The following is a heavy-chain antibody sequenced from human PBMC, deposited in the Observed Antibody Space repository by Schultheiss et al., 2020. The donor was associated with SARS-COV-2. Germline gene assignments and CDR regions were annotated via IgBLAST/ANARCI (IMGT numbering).Heavy chain of an antibody. V-gene: IGHV3-23*01. CDR1: GFTFSSYA. CDR2: ISGSGGST. J-gene: IGHJ2*01. CDR3: AKDGGSNDYWNWYFDL. Sequence: GGSLRLSCAASGFTFSSYAMSWGRQAPGKGLEWVSAISGSGGSTYYADSVKGRFTISRDNSKNTLYLQMNSLRAEDTAVYYCAKDGGSNDYWNWYFDLWGRGTLVTVSS. D-gene: IGHD4/OR15-4a*01.